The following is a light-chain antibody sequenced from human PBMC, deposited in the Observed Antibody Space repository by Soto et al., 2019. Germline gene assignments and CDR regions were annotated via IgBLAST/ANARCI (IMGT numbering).Light chain of an antibody. Sequence: DIQMTQSPSSLSASVGDRVTITCQANQDISNYLNWYQQKPGQDPKLLISDASNLKTGVPSRFSGSGSGTDFTFTISSQQPEDIATYYCQQYDDLWTFGPGTKVDIK. CDR3: QQYDDLWT. J-gene: IGKJ3*01. CDR2: DAS. CDR1: QDISNY. V-gene: IGKV1-33*01.